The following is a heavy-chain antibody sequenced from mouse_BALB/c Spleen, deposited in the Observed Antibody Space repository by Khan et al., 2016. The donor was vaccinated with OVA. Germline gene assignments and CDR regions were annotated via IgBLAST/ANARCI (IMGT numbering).Heavy chain of an antibody. CDR3: TRSGWAALAY. CDR2: INPSNGGT. Sequence: QVQLQQSGAELVKPGASVKLSCKASGYTFTSYYIYWVKQRPGQGLEWIGGINPSNGGTYFNEKFESKATLTVDKSSSTAFMQVSSLTSEDSAVYYCTRSGWAALAYWGQGTLVTVSA. J-gene: IGHJ3*01. D-gene: IGHD1-1*02. V-gene: IGHV1S81*02. CDR1: GYTFTSYY.